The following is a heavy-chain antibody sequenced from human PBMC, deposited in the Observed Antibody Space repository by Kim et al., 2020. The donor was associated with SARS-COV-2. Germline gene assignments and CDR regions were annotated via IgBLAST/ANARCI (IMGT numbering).Heavy chain of an antibody. Sequence: SETLSLTCAVYGGSFSGYYWSWIRQPPGKGLEWIGEINHSGSTNYNPYLKSRVTISVDTSKNQFSLKLSSVTAADKAVYYCARGHYYDSSGYPWYNWFDPWGQGTLVTVSS. CDR1: GGSFSGYY. V-gene: IGHV4-34*01. CDR3: ARGHYYDSSGYPWYNWFDP. D-gene: IGHD3-22*01. J-gene: IGHJ5*02. CDR2: INHSGST.